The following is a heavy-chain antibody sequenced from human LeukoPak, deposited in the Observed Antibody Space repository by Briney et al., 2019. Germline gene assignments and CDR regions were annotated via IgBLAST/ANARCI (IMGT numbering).Heavy chain of an antibody. CDR2: ISWNSDGI. CDR1: GFAFDEYA. V-gene: IGHV3-9*01. J-gene: IGHJ3*01. Sequence: QTGGSLRLSCAASGFAFDEYAMYWVRQVPGKGLEWVSGISWNSDGIGYADSVKGRFTISRDNSNNTLHLQMSSLRAEDTAVYFCARTGPMLRGPPPIDAFDVWGRGTLVTVSS. D-gene: IGHD3-10*01. CDR3: ARTGPMLRGPPPIDAFDV.